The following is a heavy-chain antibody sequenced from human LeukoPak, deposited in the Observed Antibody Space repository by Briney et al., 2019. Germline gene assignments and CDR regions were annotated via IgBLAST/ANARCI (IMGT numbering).Heavy chain of an antibody. CDR2: TRNKPNSYTT. V-gene: IGHV3-72*01. Sequence: PGGSLSLSCAASGFIFSDHYMDWVRQAPGKGLEWVGRTRNKPNSYTTVYAASVKGRFTISRDESKNSLYLQMNSLITEDTAVYFCARGFNPFDIWGQGTTVTVSS. J-gene: IGHJ3*02. CDR1: GFIFSDHY. CDR3: ARGFNPFDI.